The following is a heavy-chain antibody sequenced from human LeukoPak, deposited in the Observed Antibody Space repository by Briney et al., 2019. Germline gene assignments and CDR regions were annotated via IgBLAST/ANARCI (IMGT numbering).Heavy chain of an antibody. D-gene: IGHD1-26*01. CDR2: IYYSGST. CDR1: GGSISSYY. J-gene: IGHJ3*02. Sequence: PSETLSLTYTVSGGSISSYYWSWIRQPPGKGLEWIGYIYYSGSTNYNPSLKSRVTISVDTSKNQFSLKLSSVTAADTAVYYCARAEWELLRRGFYAFDIWGQGTMVTVSS. CDR3: ARAEWELLRRGFYAFDI. V-gene: IGHV4-59*01.